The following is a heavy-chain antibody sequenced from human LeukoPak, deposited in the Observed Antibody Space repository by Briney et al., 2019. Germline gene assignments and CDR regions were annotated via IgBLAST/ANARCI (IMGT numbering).Heavy chain of an antibody. D-gene: IGHD6-19*01. CDR2: IGGTGGST. J-gene: IGHJ4*02. CDR1: GFTFSNYG. Sequence: TGGSLRLSCAASGFTFSNYGMTWVRQAPGKGLEWVSAIGGTGGSTKYADSVEGRFIISRDNSKKTLYLEMNSLRVEDTAVYYCAQAASYSRGWSFDYWGQGTLVTVSS. V-gene: IGHV3-23*01. CDR3: AQAASYSRGWSFDY.